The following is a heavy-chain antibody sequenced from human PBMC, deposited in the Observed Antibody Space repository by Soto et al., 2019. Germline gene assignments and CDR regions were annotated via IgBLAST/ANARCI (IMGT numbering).Heavy chain of an antibody. V-gene: IGHV3-15*01. CDR1: GFTFSNAW. J-gene: IGHJ4*02. CDR2: LKSKTDGGTT. Sequence: GGSLRLSCAASGFTFSNAWMSWVRQAPGKGLEWVARLKSKTDGGTTDYAAPVKGRFTISRDDSKNTLYLQMNSLKTADTAVYYCTTVAVAETLYFDNWGQGTPVTVSS. D-gene: IGHD6-19*01. CDR3: TTVAVAETLYFDN.